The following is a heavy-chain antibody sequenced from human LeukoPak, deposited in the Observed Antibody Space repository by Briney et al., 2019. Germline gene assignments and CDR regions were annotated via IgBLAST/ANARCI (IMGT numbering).Heavy chain of an antibody. D-gene: IGHD4-17*01. CDR1: GYTFNAYY. Sequence: ASVKVSCKTSGYTFNAYYMHWVRQAPGQGLEWMGWINPNSGGSNYAQKFQGRVTMTSDTSINTAYTELRSLRSDDTAVYYCASSTTAWHYYYMDVWGKGTTVTVSS. CDR3: ASSTTAWHYYYMDV. V-gene: IGHV1-2*02. J-gene: IGHJ6*03. CDR2: INPNSGGS.